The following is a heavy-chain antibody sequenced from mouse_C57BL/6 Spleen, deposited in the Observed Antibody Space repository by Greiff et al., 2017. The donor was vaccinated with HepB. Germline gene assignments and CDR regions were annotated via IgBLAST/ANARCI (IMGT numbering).Heavy chain of an antibody. CDR2: FYPGSGRI. J-gene: IGHJ2*01. CDR3: ARHEVDYGLFDY. CDR1: GYTFTEYT. V-gene: IGHV1-62-2*01. D-gene: IGHD2-4*01. Sequence: VQGKQSGEERVKPGASVKLSCKASGYTFTEYTIHWVKQRSGQGLEWIGWFYPGSGRIKYNEKFKDKATLTADKSSSTVYMELSRLTSEDSAVYFCARHEVDYGLFDYWGQGTTLTVSS.